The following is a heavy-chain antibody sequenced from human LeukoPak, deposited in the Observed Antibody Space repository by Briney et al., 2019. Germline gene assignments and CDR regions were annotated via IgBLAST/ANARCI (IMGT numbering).Heavy chain of an antibody. Sequence: PGGSLTLSCTVSGFTFSSYSMNWVRQAPGKGLEWVSSITTSGNYIQYADSAKGRFTIARDNAKSSLYLQMSSLRAEDTAVYYCAKDQGYSGYHFDYWGQGTLVTVSS. CDR2: ITTSGNYI. D-gene: IGHD5-12*01. CDR1: GFTFSSYS. V-gene: IGHV3-21*06. CDR3: AKDQGYSGYHFDY. J-gene: IGHJ4*02.